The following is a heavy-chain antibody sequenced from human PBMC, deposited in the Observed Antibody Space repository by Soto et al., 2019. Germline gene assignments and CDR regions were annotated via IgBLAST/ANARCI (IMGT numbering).Heavy chain of an antibody. Sequence: QVQLVESGGGVVQPGRSLRLSCEASGFTFTAYPIHCVRQAPGQGLEWVAVISYDETTKYYADSVKGRFTISRDNSQNTLFLQMNSLNPEDTAVYYCVRETSPMGTFDFWGQGTLVTASS. J-gene: IGHJ4*02. CDR1: GFTFTAYP. D-gene: IGHD1-1*01. CDR3: VRETSPMGTFDF. V-gene: IGHV3-30-3*01. CDR2: ISYDETTK.